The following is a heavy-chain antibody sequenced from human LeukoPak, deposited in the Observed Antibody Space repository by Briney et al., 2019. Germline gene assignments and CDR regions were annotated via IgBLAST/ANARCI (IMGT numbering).Heavy chain of an antibody. CDR2: ISAYNGNT. CDR3: ARAQTPPPYCSGGSCYTLGPYYFDY. D-gene: IGHD2-15*01. CDR1: GYTFTRYG. J-gene: IGHJ4*02. V-gene: IGHV1-18*01. Sequence: ASVKASCKASGYTFTRYGISWVRQAPGQRLEGMGWISAYNGNTNYAQKLQGRVTMTTDTSTSTAYMELRSLRSDDTAVYYCARAQTPPPYCSGGSCYTLGPYYFDYWGQGTLVTVSS.